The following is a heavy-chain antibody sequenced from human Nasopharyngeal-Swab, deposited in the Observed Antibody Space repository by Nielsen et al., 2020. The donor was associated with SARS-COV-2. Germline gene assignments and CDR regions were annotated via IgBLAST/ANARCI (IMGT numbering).Heavy chain of an antibody. CDR2: ISSSSSYI. Sequence: GGSLRLSCAASGFTFNNYNFNWVRQAPGKGLEWVSSISSSSSYIYYADSVKGRFTISRDNAKNSTYLQMNSLRAEDTAVYYCARDGLDYDFWSAYFMDVWGQGTTVTVSS. J-gene: IGHJ6*02. V-gene: IGHV3-21*01. CDR3: ARDGLDYDFWSAYFMDV. D-gene: IGHD3-3*01. CDR1: GFTFNNYN.